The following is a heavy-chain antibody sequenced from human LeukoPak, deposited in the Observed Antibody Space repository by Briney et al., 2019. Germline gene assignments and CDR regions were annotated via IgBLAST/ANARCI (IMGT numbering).Heavy chain of an antibody. J-gene: IGHJ4*02. CDR1: GFTFSSNV. CDR3: ARGGEPVGFDY. V-gene: IGHV3-30-3*01. CDR2: ISHDGNSK. Sequence: PGRSLRLSCAASGFTFSSNVMHWVRQAPGKGLEWVAVISHDGNSKNYADSVKGRFTISRDNAKNSLSLQMNSLRAEDTAVYYCARGGEPVGFDYWGQGTLVTVSS. D-gene: IGHD1-26*01.